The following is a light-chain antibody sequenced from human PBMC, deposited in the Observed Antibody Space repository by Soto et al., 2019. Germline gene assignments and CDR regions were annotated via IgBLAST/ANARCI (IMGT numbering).Light chain of an antibody. V-gene: IGKV1-33*01. CDR3: QQYDDLPIT. CDR2: DAS. Sequence: IQMTQSPSSLSASVVDTFTITFQASQDVSHYLNWYQQKPGKALKLLIYDASNLHPGVPSRFRGSGSGTEFSFNITSLQPEDVATYYCQQYDDLPITFGQGTRLEIK. J-gene: IGKJ5*01. CDR1: QDVSHY.